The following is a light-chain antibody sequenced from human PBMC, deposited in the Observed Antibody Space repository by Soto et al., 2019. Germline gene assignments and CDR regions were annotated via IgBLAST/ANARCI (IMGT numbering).Light chain of an antibody. J-gene: IGKJ2*01. CDR1: QTISSY. Sequence: DIQMTQSPSSLSASVGDRVTITCRASQTISSYLNWYQQSPGKAPKLLIYAASSLQSGDPSRFSGSGSGTDFTLTISSLQPEDFATYYCQQSSNIPYTFGQGTKLEIK. CDR2: AAS. V-gene: IGKV1-39*01. CDR3: QQSSNIPYT.